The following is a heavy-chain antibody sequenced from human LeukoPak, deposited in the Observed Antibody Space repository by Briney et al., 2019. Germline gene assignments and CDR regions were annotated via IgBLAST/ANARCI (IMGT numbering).Heavy chain of an antibody. Sequence: SSVKVSCKASGGTFSSYAISWVRQAPGQGLEWMGGIIPIFGTANYAQKFQGRVTITADESTSTAYMELSSLRSEDTAVYYCASANCSGGSCYLPLSDYWGQGTLVTVS. CDR3: ASANCSGGSCYLPLSDY. V-gene: IGHV1-69*01. CDR2: IIPIFGTA. J-gene: IGHJ4*02. D-gene: IGHD2-15*01. CDR1: GGTFSSYA.